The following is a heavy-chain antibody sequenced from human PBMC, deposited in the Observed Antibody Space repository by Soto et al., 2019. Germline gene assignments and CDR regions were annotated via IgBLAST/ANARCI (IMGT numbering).Heavy chain of an antibody. Sequence: QVQLQQWGAGLLKPSETLSLTCAVYGGSFSGYYWTWIRQPPGTGLEWSGEINHSGSTNYNPSLNSRVTISVDTSKNQFSLKLTSVTAAGTAVYDCARDKLTGLFDYWGQGTLVTVSS. CDR3: ARDKLTGLFDY. CDR1: GGSFSGYY. V-gene: IGHV4-34*01. D-gene: IGHD2-8*02. CDR2: INHSGST. J-gene: IGHJ4*02.